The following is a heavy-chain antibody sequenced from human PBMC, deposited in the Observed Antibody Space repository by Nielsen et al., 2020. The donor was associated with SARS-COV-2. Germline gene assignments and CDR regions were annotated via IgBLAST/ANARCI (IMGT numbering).Heavy chain of an antibody. CDR2: INPNSGGT. D-gene: IGHD4-11*01. CDR1: GGTFSSYA. V-gene: IGHV1-2*04. CDR3: ARGLGTVTQFDH. Sequence: ASVKVSCKASGGTFSSYAISWVRQAPGQGLEWMGWINPNSGGTNYAQKFQGWVTMTRDTSISTAYMELSRLRSDDTAVYYCARGLGTVTQFDHWGQGTLVTVSS. J-gene: IGHJ5*02.